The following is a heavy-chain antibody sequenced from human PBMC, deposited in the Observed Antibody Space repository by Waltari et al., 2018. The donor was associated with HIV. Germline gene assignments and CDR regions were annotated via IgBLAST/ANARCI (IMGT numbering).Heavy chain of an antibody. Sequence: QVQLQESGPGLVKPSETLSLTCTVSGYSISSGYYWGWIRQPPGKGLEWIGSIYHSGSTYYNPSLKSRVTISVEKSKNQFSLKLSSVTAADTAVYYCVRSEGYYFDYWGQGTLVTVSS. CDR3: VRSEGYYFDY. J-gene: IGHJ4*02. CDR2: IYHSGST. CDR1: GYSISSGYY. V-gene: IGHV4-38-2*02.